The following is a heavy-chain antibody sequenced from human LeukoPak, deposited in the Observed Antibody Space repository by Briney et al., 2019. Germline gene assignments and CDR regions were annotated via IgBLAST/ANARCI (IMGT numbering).Heavy chain of an antibody. V-gene: IGHV3-21*01. CDR3: AANSGWLLFG. CDR1: GFTFSSYG. Sequence: GGSLRLSCEASGFTFSSYGMNWVRQAPGKGPEWVSSISSSSSYISYADSVKGRFTISRDNAKNSLYLQMNSLRAEDTAVYYCAANSGWLLFGWGQGTLVTVSS. J-gene: IGHJ4*02. D-gene: IGHD6-19*01. CDR2: ISSSSSYI.